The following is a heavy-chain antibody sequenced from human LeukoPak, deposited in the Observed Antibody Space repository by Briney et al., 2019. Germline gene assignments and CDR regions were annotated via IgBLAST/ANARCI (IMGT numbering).Heavy chain of an antibody. CDR2: ISSSSSDT. Sequence: PGGSLRLSCAASGFAFSSYWMDWVRQAPGKGLEWVSYISSSSSDTTYADSVKGRFTITRDNAKNSLYLQMNSLRAEDTAVYYCARVGVITAAGTFDYWGQGTLVTVSS. V-gene: IGHV3-21*05. CDR1: GFAFSSYW. CDR3: ARVGVITAAGTFDY. D-gene: IGHD6-13*01. J-gene: IGHJ4*02.